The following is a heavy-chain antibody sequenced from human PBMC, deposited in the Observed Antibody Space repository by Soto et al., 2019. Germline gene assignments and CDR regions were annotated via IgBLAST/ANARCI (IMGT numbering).Heavy chain of an antibody. CDR3: ARGVGSSPPQY. D-gene: IGHD1-26*01. Sequence: PSETLSLTCTISVGSVSFYYWIWIRQSTGQGLEWIGYIYASGSPYYNPSLRSRVTISADTSKNQISLKLTSPTAADTAVYYCARGVGSSPPQYWGRGTLVTVSS. CDR1: VGSVSFYY. J-gene: IGHJ4*02. CDR2: IYASGSP. V-gene: IGHV4-59*02.